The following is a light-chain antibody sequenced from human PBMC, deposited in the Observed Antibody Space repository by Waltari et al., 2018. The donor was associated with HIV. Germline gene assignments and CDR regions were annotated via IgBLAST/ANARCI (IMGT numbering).Light chain of an antibody. CDR1: SSDVGGYNF. CDR3: SSYAGSSNLV. V-gene: IGLV2-8*01. CDR2: EAT. Sequence: LTQPPSASGSPGQSVIISCTGTSSDVGGYNFVSWYQQHPGKAPKLLIFEATKRPSGVPDRFSGSKSGNTASLTVSGLQAEDEADYYCSSYAGSSNLVFGGGTKLTVL. J-gene: IGLJ3*02.